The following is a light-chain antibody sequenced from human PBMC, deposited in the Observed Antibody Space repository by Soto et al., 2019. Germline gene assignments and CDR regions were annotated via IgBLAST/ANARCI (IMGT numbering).Light chain of an antibody. J-gene: IGKJ4*01. V-gene: IGKV3D-15*01. CDR2: GAT. Sequence: EIVMTQSPVTLSVSPGERVTFSCRASQTVRDNLGWYQQKPGQPPRLLIYGATTRATGIPARFSGSGSGTEFTLTISSLQSEDFAVYYCQQYNNWPLTFGGGTRWIS. CDR3: QQYNNWPLT. CDR1: QTVRDN.